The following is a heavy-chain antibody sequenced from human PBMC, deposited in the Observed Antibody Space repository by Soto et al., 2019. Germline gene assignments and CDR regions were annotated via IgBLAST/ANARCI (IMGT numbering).Heavy chain of an antibody. J-gene: IGHJ4*02. CDR2: ISTYSGNT. CDR1: GYTFTSYD. V-gene: IGHV1-18*01. Sequence: QVQLVQPGAEVKTPGASVKVSCKASGYTFTSYDISWVRQAHGQGLEWLGLISTYSGNTNYAQKNQDRVTMTTDTSTRTAYMELGNLRSDDTAVYYCAIITNYYDSSDYYPSPRFDFWGQGTLVTVSS. CDR3: AIITNYYDSSDYYPSPRFDF. D-gene: IGHD3-22*01.